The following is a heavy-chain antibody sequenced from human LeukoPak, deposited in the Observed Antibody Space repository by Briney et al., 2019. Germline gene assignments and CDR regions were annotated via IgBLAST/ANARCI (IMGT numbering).Heavy chain of an antibody. CDR1: GFTFSSHA. D-gene: IGHD2-21*02. CDR3: AKDCGGDCYSKDDAFDI. V-gene: IGHV3-23*01. CDR2: ISGSGGST. J-gene: IGHJ3*02. Sequence: GGSLRLSCEASGFTFSSHAMSWVRQAPGKGREWVSPISGSGGSTYYADSVKGRFTISRDNSKNTLYLQMNSLRAEDTAVYYCAKDCGGDCYSKDDAFDIWGQGTMVTVSS.